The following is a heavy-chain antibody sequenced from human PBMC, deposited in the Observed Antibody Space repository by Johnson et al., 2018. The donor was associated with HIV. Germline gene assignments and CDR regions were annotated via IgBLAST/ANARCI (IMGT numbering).Heavy chain of an antibody. CDR2: IRYDGSNK. J-gene: IGHJ3*02. CDR1: GFTFSSYG. V-gene: IGHV3-30*02. CDR3: AKVGGRHDYGDYLGAFDI. D-gene: IGHD4-17*01. Sequence: QVQLVESGGGLVQPGGSLRLSCAASGFTFSSYGMHWVRQAPGKGLEWVAFIRYDGSNKYSADSVKGRFTISRDTSKNTLYLQMYSLRAEDTAVYYCAKVGGRHDYGDYLGAFDIWGQGTMVTVSS.